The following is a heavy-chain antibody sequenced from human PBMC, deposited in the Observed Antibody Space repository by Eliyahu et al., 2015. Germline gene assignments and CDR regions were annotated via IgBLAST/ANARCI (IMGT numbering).Heavy chain of an antibody. CDR1: GYXISXGYY. Sequence: QVQLQESGPGLVKPSETLSLTCTVSGYXISXGYYWGWIRXPPGKGLEWIGSMXHSGSTYYNPPLKSRVTISVDTSKNQFSLKLRSVTAADTAVYYCARDSPPPYGSGNNWFDPWGQGTLVTVSS. CDR3: ARDSPPPYGSGNNWFDP. D-gene: IGHD3-10*01. V-gene: IGHV4-38-2*02. J-gene: IGHJ5*02. CDR2: MXHSGST.